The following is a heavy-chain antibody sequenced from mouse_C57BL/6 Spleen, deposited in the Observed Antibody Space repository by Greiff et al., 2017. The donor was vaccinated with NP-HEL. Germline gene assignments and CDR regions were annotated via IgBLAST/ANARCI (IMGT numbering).Heavy chain of an antibody. V-gene: IGHV1-69*01. CDR1: GYTFTSYW. Sequence: QVQLQQPGAELVMPGASVKLSCKASGYTFTSYWMHWVKQRPGQGLEWIGEIDPSDSYTNYNQKFKGKSTLTVDKSSSTAYMQLSSLTSEDSAVYYCASPRAYYYGSSYGYFDVWGTGTTVTVSS. CDR3: ASPRAYYYGSSYGYFDV. J-gene: IGHJ1*03. CDR2: IDPSDSYT. D-gene: IGHD1-1*01.